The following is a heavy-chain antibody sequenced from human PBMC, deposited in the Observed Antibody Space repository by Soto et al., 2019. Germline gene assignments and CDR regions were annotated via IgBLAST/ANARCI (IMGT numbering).Heavy chain of an antibody. V-gene: IGHV4-34*01. CDR2: INHSGSR. Sequence: RDLCCSRIRKNPRKGLEWIGEINHSGSRNYNPSLKSRVTISVDTSKNQFSLKLSSVTAADTAVYYCARGRRMYSGYDKYGMDVWGQGTTVT. D-gene: IGHD5-12*01. CDR1: RDLC. CDR3: ARGRRMYSGYDKYGMDV. J-gene: IGHJ6*02.